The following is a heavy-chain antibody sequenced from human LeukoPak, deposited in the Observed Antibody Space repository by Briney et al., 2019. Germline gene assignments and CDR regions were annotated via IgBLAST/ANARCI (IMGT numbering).Heavy chain of an antibody. Sequence: GGSLRLSCAASGFTVGSNYMSWVRQAPGKGLEWVSVIYSGGSTYYTDSVEGRFTISRDNSKNTLYFQVNSLRAEDTAVYYCARENGYSGYPGDNWFDPWGQGTLVTVSS. V-gene: IGHV3-53*01. CDR2: IYSGGST. D-gene: IGHD5-12*01. J-gene: IGHJ5*02. CDR3: ARENGYSGYPGDNWFDP. CDR1: GFTVGSNY.